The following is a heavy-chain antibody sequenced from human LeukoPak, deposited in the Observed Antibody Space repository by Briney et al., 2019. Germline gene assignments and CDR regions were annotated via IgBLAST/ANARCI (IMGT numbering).Heavy chain of an antibody. CDR2: ISGDGGST. Sequence: GGSLRLSCAAPGFFFDNYAIHWVRQAPGKGLEWVSLISGDGGSTFYADSVRGRFTTSRDNTRKSLSLQMSSLRSEDTALYYCARESETSGWYDYWGQGTLVTVSS. CDR3: ARESETSGWYDY. D-gene: IGHD6-19*01. J-gene: IGHJ4*02. CDR1: GFFFDNYA. V-gene: IGHV3-43*02.